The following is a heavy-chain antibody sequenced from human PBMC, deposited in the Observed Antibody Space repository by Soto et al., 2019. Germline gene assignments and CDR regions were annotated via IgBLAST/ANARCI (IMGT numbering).Heavy chain of an antibody. J-gene: IGHJ6*03. D-gene: IGHD1-7*01. CDR2: TYYRSRWYN. V-gene: IGHV6-1*01. Sequence: PSQTLSLTCAMSGDSVSSNSAAWNWIRQSPSGGLEWLGRTYYRSRWYNDYAVSVRSRITINPDTSKNQFSLHLNSVTPEDTAVDYCAGTTSLQWYYMDVWGKGTTVTVSS. CDR1: GDSVSSNSAA. CDR3: AGTTSLQWYYMDV.